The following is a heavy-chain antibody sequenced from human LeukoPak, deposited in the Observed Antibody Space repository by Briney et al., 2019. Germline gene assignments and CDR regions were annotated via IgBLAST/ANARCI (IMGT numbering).Heavy chain of an antibody. Sequence: GGSLRLSCAASGFTFDDYAMHWVRQAPGKGLEWVSGISWNSGSIGYADSVKGRFTISRDKAKNSLYLQMNSLRAEDTALYYCAKQYSGYGYYYFDYWGQGTLVTVSS. J-gene: IGHJ4*02. D-gene: IGHD5-12*01. CDR3: AKQYSGYGYYYFDY. CDR1: GFTFDDYA. V-gene: IGHV3-9*01. CDR2: ISWNSGSI.